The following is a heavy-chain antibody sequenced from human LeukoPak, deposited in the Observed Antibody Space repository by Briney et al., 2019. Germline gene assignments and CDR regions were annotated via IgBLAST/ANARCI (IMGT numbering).Heavy chain of an antibody. CDR2: IIPIFGTA. CDR1: GGTFSSYA. J-gene: IGHJ4*02. D-gene: IGHD5-24*01. CDR3: ASEGGEMATTYFDY. V-gene: IGHV1-69*06. Sequence: SVKVSCKASGGTFSSYAISCVRQAPGQGLEWMGGIIPIFGTANYAQKFQGRVTITADKSTSTAYMELSSLRSEDTAVYYCASEGGEMATTYFDYWGQGTLVTVSS.